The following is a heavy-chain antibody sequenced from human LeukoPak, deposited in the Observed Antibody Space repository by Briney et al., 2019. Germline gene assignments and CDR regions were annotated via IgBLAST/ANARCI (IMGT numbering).Heavy chain of an antibody. CDR2: IGASGADT. CDR1: GFTFTNYA. Sequence: GGSLRLSCAASGFTFTNYAMTWVRQAPGKGLEWVSVIGASGADTYYSDSVKGRFTISRDNAKNTLYLQMNSLRDEDTAVYYCSRDSIEDNYGDYVGDCWGQGTLVTVSS. CDR3: SRDSIEDNYGDYVGDC. V-gene: IGHV3-23*01. D-gene: IGHD4-17*01. J-gene: IGHJ4*02.